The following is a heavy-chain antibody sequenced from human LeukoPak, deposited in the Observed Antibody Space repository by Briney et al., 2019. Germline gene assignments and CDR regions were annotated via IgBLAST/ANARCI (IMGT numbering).Heavy chain of an antibody. CDR2: IYYSGSI. D-gene: IGHD6-13*01. CDR1: GGSISSSSYY. CDR3: ARVVHDSSSWYCNY. Sequence: SETLSLTCTVSGGSISSSSYYWGWIRQPPGKGLEWIGSIYYSGSIYYKSSLKSRVTISVDTSKNQFSLKLSSVTAADTAVYYCARVVHDSSSWYCNYWGQGTLVTVSS. J-gene: IGHJ4*02. V-gene: IGHV4-39*07.